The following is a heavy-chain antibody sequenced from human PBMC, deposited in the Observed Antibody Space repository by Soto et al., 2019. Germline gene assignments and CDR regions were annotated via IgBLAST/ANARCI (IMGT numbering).Heavy chain of an antibody. CDR1: GFTFCSYG. D-gene: IGHD3-3*01. V-gene: IGHV3-33*01. Sequence: GGSMRLSCAASGFTFCSYGMEWVCQAPGKGLEWVAVIWYDGSNKYYADSVKGRFTISRDNSKNTLYLQMNSLRAEDTAVYYCAREREIFGVVSRSNFDYWGQGTLVTVSS. CDR3: AREREIFGVVSRSNFDY. J-gene: IGHJ4*02. CDR2: IWYDGSNK.